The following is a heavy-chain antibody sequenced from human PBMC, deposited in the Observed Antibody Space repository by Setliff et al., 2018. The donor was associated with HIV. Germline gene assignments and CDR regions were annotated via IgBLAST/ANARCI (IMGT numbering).Heavy chain of an antibody. V-gene: IGHV1-8*02. CDR2: MNPNSGNT. CDR1: GYTFTSYD. J-gene: IGHJ4*02. Sequence: GASVKVSCKASGYTFTSYDINWVRQATGQGLEWMGWMNPNSGNTGYAQKFQGRVTMTRNTSISTAYMELSSLRSEDTAVDYCARSRITMVRGVIIRLGFVYWGQGTLVTVSS. CDR3: ARSRITMVRGVIIRLGFVY. D-gene: IGHD3-10*01.